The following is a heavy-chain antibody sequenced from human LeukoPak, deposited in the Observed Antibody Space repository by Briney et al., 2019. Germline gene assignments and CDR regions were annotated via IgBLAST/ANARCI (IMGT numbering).Heavy chain of an antibody. CDR2: INSNSGGT. Sequence: ASVKVSCKASGYTFTGYYIHWVRQAPGQGLEWMGWINSNSGGTHYAQKFQGRATMTRDTSISAAYMELSSLKSDDTAVYYCARENSGYYDYWGQGTLVTVSS. CDR1: GYTFTGYY. V-gene: IGHV1-2*02. D-gene: IGHD3-22*01. CDR3: ARENSGYYDY. J-gene: IGHJ4*02.